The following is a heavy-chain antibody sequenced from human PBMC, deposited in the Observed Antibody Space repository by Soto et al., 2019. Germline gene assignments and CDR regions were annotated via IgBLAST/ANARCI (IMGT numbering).Heavy chain of an antibody. CDR2: ISFDGSTE. V-gene: IGHV3-30-3*01. CDR1: GFTFISYA. J-gene: IGHJ6*02. D-gene: IGHD3-10*01. Sequence: QVQLVESGGGVVQPGRSLRLSCAASGFTFISYAMHWVRQAPGKGLEWVAVISFDGSTEYDADSVKGRFTISRDNSKNTVYLQMNSLRSDDTAVYYCARSRHGSGPYTHFYYGLDGWGQGTTVTVSS. CDR3: ARSRHGSGPYTHFYYGLDG.